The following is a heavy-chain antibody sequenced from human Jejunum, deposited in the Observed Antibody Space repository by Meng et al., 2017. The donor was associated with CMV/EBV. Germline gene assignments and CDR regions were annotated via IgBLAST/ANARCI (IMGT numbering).Heavy chain of an antibody. CDR3: VRDFWSDFYAY. Sequence: QVQPVQSGAEVKQPGASVKVSCKTSCYTFTTYGISWVRQAPGQGLEWVGWSSTSNGNTHYAQKVQDRVTMTTDTSTSTAYMELRSLTSDDTAVYYCVRDFWSDFYAYWGQGTLVTVSS. CDR2: SSTSNGNT. CDR1: CYTFTTYG. D-gene: IGHD3-3*01. J-gene: IGHJ4*02. V-gene: IGHV1-18*01.